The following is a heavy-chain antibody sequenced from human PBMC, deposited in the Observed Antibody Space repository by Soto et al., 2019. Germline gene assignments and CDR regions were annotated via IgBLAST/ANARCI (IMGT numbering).Heavy chain of an antibody. CDR2: ISGSSGST. Sequence: EVQLLESGGGLVQPGGSLRLSCAASGFTFSSYAMSWVRQAPGKGLEWVSAISGSSGSTYYADSVKGQFTISRDNSKNTLYLQRNSLRAEDTAVYYCAKEVTTVTGGRRYFDLLGRGTLVTVSS. CDR3: AKEVTTVTGGRRYFDL. CDR1: GFTFSSYA. V-gene: IGHV3-23*01. D-gene: IGHD4-17*01. J-gene: IGHJ2*01.